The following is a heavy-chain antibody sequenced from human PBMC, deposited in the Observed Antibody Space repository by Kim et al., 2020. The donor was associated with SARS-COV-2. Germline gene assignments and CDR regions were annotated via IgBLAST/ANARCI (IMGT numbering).Heavy chain of an antibody. CDR2: IYYSGST. D-gene: IGHD3-9*01. CDR3: ARDRGNYDILTGYYIDGDDAFDI. CDR1: GGSISSYY. Sequence: SETLSLTCTVSGGSISSYYWSWIRQPPGKGLEWIGYIYYSGSTNYNPSLKSRVTISVDTSKNQFSLKLSSVTAADTAVYYCARDRGNYDILTGYYIDGDDAFDIWGQGTMVTVSS. V-gene: IGHV4-59*01. J-gene: IGHJ3*02.